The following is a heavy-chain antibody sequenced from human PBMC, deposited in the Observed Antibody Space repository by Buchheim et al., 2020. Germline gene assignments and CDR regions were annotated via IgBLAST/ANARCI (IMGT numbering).Heavy chain of an antibody. J-gene: IGHJ4*02. Sequence: QVQLVESGGGVVQPGRSLRLSCEGSGFTFSSYGMHWVRQAPGKGLEWVAVIGKDGSIKYYVDSVRGRFTISRDNSKNMFYLQMNSLRDEDTAVYYCAKEAYDGSGTYDYWGQGTL. D-gene: IGHD3-10*01. V-gene: IGHV3-30*18. CDR3: AKEAYDGSGTYDY. CDR1: GFTFSSYG. CDR2: IGKDGSIK.